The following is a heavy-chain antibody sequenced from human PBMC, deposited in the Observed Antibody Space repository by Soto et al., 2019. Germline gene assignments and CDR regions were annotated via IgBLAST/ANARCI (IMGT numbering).Heavy chain of an antibody. D-gene: IGHD1-26*01. CDR3: ASDRYSAFDS. V-gene: IGHV3-48*01. J-gene: IGHJ3*02. CDR2: ISSSSSTI. CDR1: GFTFSRYS. Sequence: GGSLRPSCAAPGFTFSRYSMNWVGQAPGKGLEWVSYISSSSSTIYYADSVKGRFTISRDNAKNSLYLQMNSLRAEDTAVYYCASDRYSAFDSWGQGTMVTVSS.